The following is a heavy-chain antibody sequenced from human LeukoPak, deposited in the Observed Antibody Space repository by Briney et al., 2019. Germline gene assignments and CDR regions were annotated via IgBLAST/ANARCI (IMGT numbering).Heavy chain of an antibody. J-gene: IGHJ4*02. CDR1: GYTFTGYY. Sequence: ASVKVSCKASGYTFTGYYMHWVRQAPGQGLEWVGWINPKNGGSNYAQKFQGRVTMTRDRTISTAYMELSRLTSDDTAVYYCARDGSSGWYVDYWGQGTLVTVSS. D-gene: IGHD6-19*01. V-gene: IGHV1-2*02. CDR3: ARDGSSGWYVDY. CDR2: INPKNGGS.